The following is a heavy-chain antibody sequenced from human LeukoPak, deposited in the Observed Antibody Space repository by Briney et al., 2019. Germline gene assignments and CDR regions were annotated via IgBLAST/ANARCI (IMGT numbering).Heavy chain of an antibody. CDR2: IYYSGST. Sequence: SETLSLTCTVSGGSISSYYWSWIRQPPGKGLEWIGYIYYSGSTNYNPSLKSRVTISVDTSKNQFSLKLSSVTAADTAVYYCARVFPSAMVRGVDVGWFDPWGQGTLVTVSS. J-gene: IGHJ5*02. V-gene: IGHV4-59*01. D-gene: IGHD3-10*01. CDR3: ARVFPSAMVRGVDVGWFDP. CDR1: GGSISSYY.